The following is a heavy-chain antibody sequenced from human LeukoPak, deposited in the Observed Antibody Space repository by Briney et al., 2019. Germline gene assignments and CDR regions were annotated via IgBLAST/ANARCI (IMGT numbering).Heavy chain of an antibody. D-gene: IGHD3-10*01. V-gene: IGHV4-39*01. J-gene: IGHJ6*03. Sequence: SETLSLTCTVSGGSISSSSYYWGWIRQPPGKGLEWIGTIYYSGSMFYNPSLKSRVTISVDTSKNQFSLKLSSVTAADTAVYYCASYKGGSGGYYKIEARYYHMDVWGKGTTVTISS. CDR1: GGSISSSSYY. CDR2: IYYSGSM. CDR3: ASYKGGSGGYYKIEARYYHMDV.